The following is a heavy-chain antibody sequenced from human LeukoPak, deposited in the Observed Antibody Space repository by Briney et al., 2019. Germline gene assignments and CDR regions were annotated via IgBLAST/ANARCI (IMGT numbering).Heavy chain of an antibody. Sequence: GGSLRLSCAASGFTFSSYAMHWVRQAPGKGLEWEAVISYDGSNKYYADSVKGRFTISRDNSKNTLYLQMNSLRAEDTAVYYCARDRYRFGELYLDYWGQGTLVTVSS. CDR2: ISYDGSNK. CDR1: GFTFSSYA. V-gene: IGHV3-30-3*01. D-gene: IGHD3-10*01. J-gene: IGHJ4*02. CDR3: ARDRYRFGELYLDY.